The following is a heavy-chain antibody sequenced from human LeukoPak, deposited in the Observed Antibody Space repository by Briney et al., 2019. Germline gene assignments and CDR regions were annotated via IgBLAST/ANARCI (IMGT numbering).Heavy chain of an antibody. CDR3: AKDAPYYDSSGYYPFGYFDY. J-gene: IGHJ4*02. D-gene: IGHD3-22*01. V-gene: IGHV3-23*01. CDR1: GFTFRIYA. CDR2: IRGIDGTT. Sequence: QSGGSLRLSCAASGFTFRIYAMNWVRQAPGKGLEWVSSIRGIDGTTYYADSVKGRFTISRDNSKNTLYLQMNSLRAEDTAVYYCAKDAPYYDSSGYYPFGYFDYWGQGTLVTVSS.